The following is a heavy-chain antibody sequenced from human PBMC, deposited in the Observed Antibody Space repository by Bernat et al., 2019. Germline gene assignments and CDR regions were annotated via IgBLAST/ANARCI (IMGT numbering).Heavy chain of an antibody. J-gene: IGHJ4*02. CDR2: ISSNGGST. Sequence: EVQLVASGGGLVQPGGSLRLSCAASGFTFSSYAMHWVRQAPGKGLEYVSAISSNGGSTYYANSVKGRFTISIDNSKNTQYLQMSSLRAEDMAVYYCARGSGAVAGTTDYWGQGTLVTVSS. V-gene: IGHV3-64*01. CDR1: GFTFSSYA. CDR3: ARGSGAVAGTTDY. D-gene: IGHD6-19*01.